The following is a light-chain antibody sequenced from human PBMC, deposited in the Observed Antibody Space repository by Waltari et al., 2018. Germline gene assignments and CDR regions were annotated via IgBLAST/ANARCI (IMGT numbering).Light chain of an antibody. J-gene: IGKJ1*01. CDR2: CGS. CDR3: LHYVSLPAT. CDR1: QSVRRTS. Sequence: SDRASQSVRRTSAGSQKKPGQSPRLLIYCGSTRATGSPERFSGGVSGTDFSLTISRLEPEDFAVYYCLHYVSLPATFGQGTKVEIK. V-gene: IGKV3-20*01.